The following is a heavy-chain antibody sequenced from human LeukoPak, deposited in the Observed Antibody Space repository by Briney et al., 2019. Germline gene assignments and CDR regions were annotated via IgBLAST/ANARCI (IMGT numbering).Heavy chain of an antibody. V-gene: IGHV3-21*01. Sequence: GGSLRLSCAASGFTFSSCSMNWVRQAPGKGLEWVSSISSSSSYIYYADSVKGRFTISRDNAKNSLYLQMNSLRAEDTAVYYCARDGYNGAFDIWGQGTMVTVSS. CDR2: ISSSSSYI. D-gene: IGHD5-24*01. CDR3: ARDGYNGAFDI. J-gene: IGHJ3*02. CDR1: GFTFSSCS.